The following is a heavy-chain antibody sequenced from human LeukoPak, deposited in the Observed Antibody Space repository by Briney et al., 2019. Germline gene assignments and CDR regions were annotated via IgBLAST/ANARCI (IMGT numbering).Heavy chain of an antibody. CDR3: ARVSRNSYDY. D-gene: IGHD2-21*01. CDR1: GDSISNGTYY. CDR2: IYSTGST. Sequence: SQTLSLTCTVSGDSISNGTYYWNWIRQPAGKGLEWIGRIYSTGSTNYNPSLKSRVTISVDTSKNQFSLKLSSVTAADTAVYYCARVSRNSYDYWGQGTLVTVSS. V-gene: IGHV4-61*02. J-gene: IGHJ4*02.